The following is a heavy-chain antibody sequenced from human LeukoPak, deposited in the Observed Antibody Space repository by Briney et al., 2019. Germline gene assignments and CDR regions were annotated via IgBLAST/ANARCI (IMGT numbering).Heavy chain of an antibody. J-gene: IGHJ4*02. Sequence: SETLSLTCAVSGGSISSGGYSWSWIRQPPGKGLEWIGYIYHSGTTYYNPSLKSRVTISVDRSKNQFSLKLSSVTAADTAVYYCARARLTGFDYWGQGTLVTVSS. CDR2: IYHSGTT. D-gene: IGHD1-20*01. CDR1: GGSISSGGYS. CDR3: ARARLTGFDY. V-gene: IGHV4-30-2*01.